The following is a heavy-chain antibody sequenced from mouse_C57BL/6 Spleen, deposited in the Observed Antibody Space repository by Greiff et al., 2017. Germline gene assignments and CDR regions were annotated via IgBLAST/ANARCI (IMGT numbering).Heavy chain of an antibody. CDR1: GFTFSDYY. Sequence: EVKLMESGGGLVQPGGSLKLSCAASGFTFSDYYMYWVRQTPEKRLEWVAYISNGGGSTYYPDTVKGRFTISRDNAKNTLYLQMSRLTSEDTAMYYCARNYGKAYWYFDVWGTGTTVTVSS. CDR3: ARNYGKAYWYFDV. D-gene: IGHD2-1*01. J-gene: IGHJ1*03. CDR2: ISNGGGST. V-gene: IGHV5-12*01.